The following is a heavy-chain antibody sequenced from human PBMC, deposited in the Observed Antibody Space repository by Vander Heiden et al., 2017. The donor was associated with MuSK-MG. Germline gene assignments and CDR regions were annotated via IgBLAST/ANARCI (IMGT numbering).Heavy chain of an antibody. Sequence: EVQVVDAGGGLVQPGGSLSLSCAASGLTVSSSPMTWVRQAPGRGLEWVSVIHSGGSTYYTDSVKDRFTISRDNSKKTLYLQMNSLRAEDTAVYYCAIGGFWGQGTLVTVSS. CDR3: AIGGF. D-gene: IGHD3-10*01. CDR2: IHSGGST. J-gene: IGHJ4*02. CDR1: GLTVSSSP. V-gene: IGHV3-66*01.